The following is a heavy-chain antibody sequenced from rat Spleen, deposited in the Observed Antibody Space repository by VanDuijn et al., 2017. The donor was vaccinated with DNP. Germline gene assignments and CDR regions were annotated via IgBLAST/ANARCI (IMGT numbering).Heavy chain of an antibody. CDR2: INTDGGNT. D-gene: IGHD1-6*01. CDR3: ARRTSDWFPDY. V-gene: IGHV5-58*01. J-gene: IGHJ2*01. Sequence: EVQLVETGGGLVQPGRSLKLSCVASGFTFSVYWMYWIRQAPGKGLEWVASINTDGGNTYYRDSVKGRFTVSRDNAKSSLYLQMDSLRSEDTATYYCARRTSDWFPDYWGQGVMVTVSS. CDR1: GFTFSVYW.